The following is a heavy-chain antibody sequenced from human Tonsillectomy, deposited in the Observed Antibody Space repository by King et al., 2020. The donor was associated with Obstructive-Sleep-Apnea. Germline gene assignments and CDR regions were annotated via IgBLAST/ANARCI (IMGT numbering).Heavy chain of an antibody. J-gene: IGHJ2*01. V-gene: IGHV5-10-1*01. D-gene: IGHD1-26*01. CDR1: GDTFTSYW. CDR3: VRGDSGSL. CDR2: IDPSNSYT. Sequence: QLVQSGAEVKRPGASLRISCKDSGDTFTSYWFTWVRQKPGKGLEWMGRIDPSNSYTDYSPSFRGRVTISTDKSINTVYLQWNSLETSDSAMYYCVRGDSGSLWGRGTLVTVSS.